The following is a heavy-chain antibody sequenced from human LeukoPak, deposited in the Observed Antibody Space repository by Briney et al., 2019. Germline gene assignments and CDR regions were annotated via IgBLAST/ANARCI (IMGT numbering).Heavy chain of an antibody. Sequence: VGSLRLSCAASGFTFSSYAMSWVRQAPGKGLEWVSAINKGGDNTYYADSVKGRFTISRDNSKNTLYLQMNSLRAEDTAIYYCARLSGSFPLDIWGQGTMVPVSS. CDR3: ARLSGSFPLDI. CDR1: GFTFSSYA. V-gene: IGHV3-23*01. D-gene: IGHD1-26*01. CDR2: INKGGDNT. J-gene: IGHJ3*02.